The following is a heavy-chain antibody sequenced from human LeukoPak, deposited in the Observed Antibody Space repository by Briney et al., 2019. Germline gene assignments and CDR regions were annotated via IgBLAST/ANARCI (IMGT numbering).Heavy chain of an antibody. CDR2: ISYDGSNK. V-gene: IGHV3-30*18. D-gene: IGHD3-10*01. CDR3: AKGEGLWFGELSY. Sequence: PGRSLRLSCAASGFTFSSYGMHWVRQAPDKGLEWVAVISYDGSNKYYADSVKGRFTISRDNSKNTLYLQMNSLRAEDTAVYYCAKGEGLWFGELSYWGQGTLVTVSS. CDR1: GFTFSSYG. J-gene: IGHJ4*02.